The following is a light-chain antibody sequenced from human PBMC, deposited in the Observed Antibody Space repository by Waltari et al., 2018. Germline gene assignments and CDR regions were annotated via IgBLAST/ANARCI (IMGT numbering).Light chain of an antibody. V-gene: IGLV3-19*01. CDR1: SLRTYY. CDR2: GKN. J-gene: IGLJ2*01. Sequence: SSELTQDPAVSVALGQTVRITCHGDSLRTYYVSWFHQKPGQAPALFIYGKNNRPSGIPDRFSASSSGSTASLTIIGAQAEDEADYYCHSRDSSGDVLIGGGTKLTVV. CDR3: HSRDSSGDVL.